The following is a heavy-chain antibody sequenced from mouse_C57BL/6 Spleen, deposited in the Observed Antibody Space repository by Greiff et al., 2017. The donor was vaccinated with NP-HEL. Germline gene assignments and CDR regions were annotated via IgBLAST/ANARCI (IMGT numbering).Heavy chain of an antibody. CDR3: ARLGGYLCDY. J-gene: IGHJ2*01. V-gene: IGHV1-82*01. CDR1: GYAFSSSW. Sequence: QVQLQQSGPELVKPGASVKISCKASGYAFSSSWMNWVKQRPGKGLEWIGRIYPGDGDTNYNGKFKGKATLTADKSSSTAYMQLSSLTSEDSAVYFCARLGGYLCDYWGQGTTLTVSS. D-gene: IGHD1-1*02. CDR2: IYPGDGDT.